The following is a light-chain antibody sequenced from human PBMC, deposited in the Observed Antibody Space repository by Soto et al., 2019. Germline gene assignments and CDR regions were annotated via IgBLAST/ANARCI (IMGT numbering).Light chain of an antibody. CDR2: DVS. CDR3: CSYAGSYTYV. J-gene: IGLJ1*01. CDR1: SSDVGGYNY. Sequence: SALTQPASVSGSPGQSITISCTGTSSDVGGYNYVSWYQQHPGKAPKLMIYDVSKRPSGVPDRFSGSKSGNTASLTISGLQADDEADYYCCSYAGSYTYVFGTGTKV. V-gene: IGLV2-11*01.